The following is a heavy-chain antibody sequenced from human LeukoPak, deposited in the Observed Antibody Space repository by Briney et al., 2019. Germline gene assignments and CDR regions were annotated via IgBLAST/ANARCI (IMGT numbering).Heavy chain of an antibody. J-gene: IGHJ5*02. Sequence: SVKVSCKASGGTFSSYAISWMRQAPGQGLEWMGRIIPILGIANYAQKFQGRVTITADKSTSTAYMELSSLRSEDTAVYYCAGPSSGQGVGWFDPWGQGTLVTVSS. CDR1: GGTFSSYA. V-gene: IGHV1-69*04. D-gene: IGHD3-22*01. CDR2: IIPILGIA. CDR3: AGPSSGQGVGWFDP.